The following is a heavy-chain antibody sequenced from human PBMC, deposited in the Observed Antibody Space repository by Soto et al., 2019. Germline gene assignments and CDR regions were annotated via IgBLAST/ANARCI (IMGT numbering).Heavy chain of an antibody. D-gene: IGHD3-3*01. J-gene: IGHJ5*02. V-gene: IGHV1-46*01. Sequence: QVQLVQSGAEVKRAGASVKVSCKAPGDTFTSYYLNWVRQAPGQGLEWMGVINPHGGSTKYAQKFQGRITMTRDTSRSTVYMELSSLRSDDTAIYYCARSSGGNFGIIIEGSNWFDPWCQGTLVTVSS. CDR3: ARSSGGNFGIIIEGSNWFDP. CDR1: GDTFTSYY. CDR2: INPHGGST.